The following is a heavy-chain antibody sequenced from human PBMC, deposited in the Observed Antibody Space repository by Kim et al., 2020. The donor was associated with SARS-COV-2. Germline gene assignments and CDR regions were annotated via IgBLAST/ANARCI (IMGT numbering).Heavy chain of an antibody. CDR2: INYSGAT. CDR3: ARGWAGVVPSPILGIGPHYGYYAMDV. Sequence: SETLSLSCAVYVGSLSGYHWSWVRQPPGKGLEWIGEINYSGATNSNPSLKSRVAISVDTSKNQFSLKLNSVTAADTSVYFCARGWAGVVPSPILGIGPHYGYYAMDVWGRGTTVTVSS. CDR1: VGSLSGYH. D-gene: IGHD7-27*01. V-gene: IGHV4-34*01. J-gene: IGHJ6*02.